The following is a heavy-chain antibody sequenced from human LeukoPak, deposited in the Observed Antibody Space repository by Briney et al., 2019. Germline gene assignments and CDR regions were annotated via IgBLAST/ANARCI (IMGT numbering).Heavy chain of an antibody. CDR3: ARAAYASSSDS. D-gene: IGHD6-6*01. CDR1: GFAFSSYW. CDR2: VDLDGGGK. V-gene: IGHV3-7*05. Sequence: WGSLRLSCVASGFAFSSYWMAWVRQAPGRGLAWVASVDLDGGGKYSVNSVKGRFTISRDNTKNSLYLQMDSLRVEDTAVYYCARAAYASSSDSWGQGTLVTVSS. J-gene: IGHJ4*02.